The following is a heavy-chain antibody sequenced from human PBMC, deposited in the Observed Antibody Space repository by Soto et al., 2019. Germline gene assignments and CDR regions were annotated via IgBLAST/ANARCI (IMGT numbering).Heavy chain of an antibody. D-gene: IGHD2-15*01. CDR2: IKSKTDGGTT. CDR3: TTRVVVVAATDFQH. V-gene: IGHV3-15*07. CDR1: GFTFSNAW. J-gene: IGHJ1*01. Sequence: EVQLVESGGGLVKPGGSLRLSCAASGFTFSNAWMNWVRQAPGKGLEWVGRIKSKTDGGTTDYAATVKVRFTISRADSKNTLYLQMNSLKTEATAVYYCTTRVVVVAATDFQHWGQGTLVTVSS.